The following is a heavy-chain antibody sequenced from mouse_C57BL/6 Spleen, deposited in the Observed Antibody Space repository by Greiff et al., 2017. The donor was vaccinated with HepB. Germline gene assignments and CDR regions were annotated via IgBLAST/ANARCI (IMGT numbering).Heavy chain of an antibody. CDR2: INPNNGGT. Sequence: VQLQQSGPELVKPGASVKISCKASGYTFTDYYMNWVKQSHGKSLEWIGDINPNNGGTSYNQKFKGKATLTVDKSSSTAYMELRSLTSEDSAVYYCARWTVVASYYFDYWGQGTTLTVSS. J-gene: IGHJ2*01. CDR3: ARWTVVASYYFDY. V-gene: IGHV1-26*01. CDR1: GYTFTDYY. D-gene: IGHD1-1*01.